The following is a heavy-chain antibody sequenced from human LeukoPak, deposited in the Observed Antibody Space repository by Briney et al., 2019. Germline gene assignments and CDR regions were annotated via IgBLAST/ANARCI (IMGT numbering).Heavy chain of an antibody. D-gene: IGHD3-22*01. Sequence: GGSLRLSCAASGFTFSGSDMHWVRQASGKGLEWVGRIRSKANSYATAYAASVKGRLTISRDDSKNTAYLQMNSLKTEDTAVYFCTRHSSYCDSSGYYSYWGQGTLVTVSS. CDR3: TRHSSYCDSSGYYSY. J-gene: IGHJ4*02. CDR2: IRSKANSYAT. V-gene: IGHV3-73*01. CDR1: GFTFSGSD.